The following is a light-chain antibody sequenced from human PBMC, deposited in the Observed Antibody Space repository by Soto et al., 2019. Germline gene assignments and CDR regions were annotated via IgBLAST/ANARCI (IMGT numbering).Light chain of an antibody. V-gene: IGKV1-12*01. CDR1: QDISTW. J-gene: IGKJ4*01. CDR2: AAS. Sequence: IQMTQSPSSVSASVGDRVTITCRASQDISTWLAWYQQKPGKAPQLLIFAASTLHRGVPSRFSGRGSGTDFTLIIGSLQPEDFATYYCQQGNTFPPLSFGGGTKVEIK. CDR3: QQGNTFPPLS.